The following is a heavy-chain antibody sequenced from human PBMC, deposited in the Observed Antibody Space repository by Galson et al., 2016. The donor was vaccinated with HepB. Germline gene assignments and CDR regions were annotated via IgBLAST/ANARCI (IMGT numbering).Heavy chain of an antibody. Sequence: SLRLSCAASGFTFSDHYMTWIRQAPGKGLEWVSYIGNSDISIFYADFVKGRFTISRDNTKNSLYLQMNSLRAEDTAVYYCARDKGIGGAFDVWGQGTMVTVSS. CDR3: ARDKGIGGAFDV. V-gene: IGHV3-11*01. J-gene: IGHJ3*01. D-gene: IGHD3-16*01. CDR2: IGNSDISI. CDR1: GFTFSDHY.